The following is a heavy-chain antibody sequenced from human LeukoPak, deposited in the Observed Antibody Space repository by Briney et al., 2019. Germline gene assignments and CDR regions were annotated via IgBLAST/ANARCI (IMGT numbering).Heavy chain of an antibody. Sequence: PGRSLRLSCAASGFTFSSYAMHWVRQAPGKGLEWVAVISYDGSNKYYADSVKGRFTISRDNSKNTLYLQMNSLRAEDTAVYYCARGGIQLWFLPEDYWGQGTLVTVSS. V-gene: IGHV3-30-3*01. CDR2: ISYDGSNK. D-gene: IGHD5-18*01. CDR3: ARGGIQLWFLPEDY. CDR1: GFTFSSYA. J-gene: IGHJ4*02.